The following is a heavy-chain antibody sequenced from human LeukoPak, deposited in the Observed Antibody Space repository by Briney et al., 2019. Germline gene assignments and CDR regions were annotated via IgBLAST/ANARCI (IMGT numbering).Heavy chain of an antibody. V-gene: IGHV4-59*12. CDR3: ARDRYSGSWTAYYYYYMDV. CDR1: GGSISSYY. D-gene: IGHD1-26*01. CDR2: IYYSGST. J-gene: IGHJ6*03. Sequence: SETLSLTCTVSGGSISSYYWSWIRQPPGKGLEWIGYIYYSGSTNYNPSLKSRVTISVDTSNNQFSLKLTSVTAADTAVYYCARDRYSGSWTAYYYYYMDVWGKGTTVTISS.